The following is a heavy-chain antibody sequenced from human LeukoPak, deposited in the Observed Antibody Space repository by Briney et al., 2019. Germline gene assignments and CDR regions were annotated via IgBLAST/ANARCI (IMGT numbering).Heavy chain of an antibody. CDR1: GYSFTTSW. Sequence: GESLKISCKCSGYSFTTSWIGWVRQMPGKGLEWMGIIYPGDSDTRYSPSFQGQVTISADKSISTAYLQWSSLKASDTAMYFCARHISGYYYFDFWGQGTLVTVSS. D-gene: IGHD3-22*01. V-gene: IGHV5-51*01. J-gene: IGHJ4*02. CDR2: IYPGDSDT. CDR3: ARHISGYYYFDF.